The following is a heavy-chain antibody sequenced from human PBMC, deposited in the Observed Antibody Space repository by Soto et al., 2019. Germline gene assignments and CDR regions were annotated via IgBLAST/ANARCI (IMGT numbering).Heavy chain of an antibody. V-gene: IGHV4-31*03. J-gene: IGHJ4*02. Sequence: PSETLSLTCTVSGGSISSGGYYWSWIRQHPGKGLEWIGYIYYSGSTYYNPSLKSRVTISVDTSKDQFSLKLSSVTAADTAVYYCATGRFDKPAHSSDYPGQAPLATLSS. D-gene: IGHD3-22*01. CDR3: ATGRFDKPAHSSDY. CDR1: GGSISSGGYY. CDR2: IYYSGST.